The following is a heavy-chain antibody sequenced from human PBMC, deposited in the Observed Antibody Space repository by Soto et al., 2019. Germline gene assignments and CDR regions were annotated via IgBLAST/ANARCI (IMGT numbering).Heavy chain of an antibody. J-gene: IGHJ4*02. CDR2: ISWNSAMI. CDR3: AKDNRADRGAFDY. D-gene: IGHD3-10*01. V-gene: IGHV3-9*01. CDR1: GFTFDDFA. Sequence: EVQLVESGGGLVQPGRSLRLSCAASGFTFDDFAMHWVRQAPGKGLEWVSGISWNSAMIGYADSVKGRFTISRDNAKNSPYLQMNSLRPEDTALYFCAKDNRADRGAFDYWGQGTLVSVFS.